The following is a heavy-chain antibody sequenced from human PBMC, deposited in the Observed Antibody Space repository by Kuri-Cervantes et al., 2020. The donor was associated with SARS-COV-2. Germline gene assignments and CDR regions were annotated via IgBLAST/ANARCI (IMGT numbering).Heavy chain of an antibody. V-gene: IGHV4-4*02. CDR3: ARDTGYCGGDCSAFDI. J-gene: IGHJ3*02. Sequence: GSLRLSCAVSGGSISSSNWWSWVRQPSGKGLEWIGEIYHSGSTNYNPSLKSRVTISVDKSKNQFSLKLSSVTAADTAVYYCARDTGYCGGDCSAFDIWGQGTMVTVSS. D-gene: IGHD2-21*02. CDR2: IYHSGST. CDR1: GGSISSSNW.